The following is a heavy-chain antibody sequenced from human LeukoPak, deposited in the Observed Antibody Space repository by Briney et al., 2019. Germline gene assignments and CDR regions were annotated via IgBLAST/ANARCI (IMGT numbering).Heavy chain of an antibody. CDR3: ARDRGGNSPFDY. Sequence: GGSLRLSCVASGFTISSNYMSWVRRAPGKGLEWVSVIYSGGSTYYADSVKGRFTISRDNSKNTLYLQMNSLRAEDTAVYYCARDRGGNSPFDYWGQGTLVTVSS. V-gene: IGHV3-53*01. CDR2: IYSGGST. CDR1: GFTISSNY. D-gene: IGHD4-23*01. J-gene: IGHJ4*01.